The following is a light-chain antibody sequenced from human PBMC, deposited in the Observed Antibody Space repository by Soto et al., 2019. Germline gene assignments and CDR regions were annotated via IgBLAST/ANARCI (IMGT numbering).Light chain of an antibody. CDR3: QQYNNWPRT. J-gene: IGKJ1*01. V-gene: IGKV3-15*01. CDR1: QFVSTN. CDR2: GAS. Sequence: ELLMTQSPATLSVSPGERATLSCRASQFVSTNLAWYQQRPGQAPRLLIYGASTRAIGVPARFSGSGSGTEFTLTISSLQSEDFAVYYCQQYNNWPRTFGQGTKVDI.